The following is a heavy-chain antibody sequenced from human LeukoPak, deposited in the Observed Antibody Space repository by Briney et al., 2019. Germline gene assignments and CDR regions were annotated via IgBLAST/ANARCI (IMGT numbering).Heavy chain of an antibody. Sequence: GGSLRLSCAASGFTFSDYYVNWVRQAPGKGLEWVSCISGSGSSIYYADSVKGRFTISRDNAKNSLYLQMNGLRAEDTAVYYCARDPYLAAAGYWGQGTLVTVSS. CDR1: GFTFSDYY. J-gene: IGHJ4*02. CDR2: ISGSGSSI. D-gene: IGHD6-13*01. CDR3: ARDPYLAAAGY. V-gene: IGHV3-11*04.